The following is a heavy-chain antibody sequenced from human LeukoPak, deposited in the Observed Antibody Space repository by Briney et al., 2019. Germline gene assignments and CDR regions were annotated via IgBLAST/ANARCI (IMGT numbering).Heavy chain of an antibody. J-gene: IGHJ6*03. D-gene: IGHD2-2*01. CDR2: INHSGST. Sequence: PSETLSLTCAVCGGSFSGYYWSWIRQPPGKGLEWIGEINHSGSTNYNPSLKSRVTISVDTSKNQFSLKLSSVTAADTAVYYCASQSGVVPANYYYYMDVWGKGTTVTVSS. CDR3: ASQSGVVPANYYYYMDV. CDR1: GGSFSGYY. V-gene: IGHV4-34*01.